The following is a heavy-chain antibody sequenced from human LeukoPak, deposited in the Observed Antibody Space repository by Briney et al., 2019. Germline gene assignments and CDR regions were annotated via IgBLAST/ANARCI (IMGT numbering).Heavy chain of an antibody. V-gene: IGHV1-2*02. Sequence: GASVKVSCKASGYTFTGYYMHWVRQAPGQGLEWMGWINPNSGGTNYAQKFQGRVTMTRDTSISTAYMELSRLRSDDTAVYYCARERAYYDSSGYMSHWGQGTLVTVSS. J-gene: IGHJ4*02. CDR1: GYTFTGYY. D-gene: IGHD3-22*01. CDR2: INPNSGGT. CDR3: ARERAYYDSSGYMSH.